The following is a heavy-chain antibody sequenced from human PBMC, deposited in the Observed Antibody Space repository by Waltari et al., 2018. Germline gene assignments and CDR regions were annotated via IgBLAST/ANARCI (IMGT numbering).Heavy chain of an antibody. CDR3: VKHDRSGPRHPYYYYFMDV. V-gene: IGHV4-39*01. Sequence: QLQLQESGPGLVKPSETLSLSGHVSGGSVDYNKSYWGCLRHSPGRILKWMGTISSNGIVYHIPPFQSRVTISVDVSRNQFYLNLKSVTAAGTAIYYCVKHDRSGPRHPYYYYFMDVWGKGATVTVSS. J-gene: IGHJ6*03. D-gene: IGHD3-10*01. CDR1: GGSVDYNKSY. CDR2: ISSNGIV.